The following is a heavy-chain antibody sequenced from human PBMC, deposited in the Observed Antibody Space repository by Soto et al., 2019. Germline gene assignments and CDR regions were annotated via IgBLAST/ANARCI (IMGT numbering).Heavy chain of an antibody. CDR3: AKTTYYDSGGYYDY. D-gene: IGHD3-22*01. CDR2: ISWNSGSI. Sequence: DVQLVESGGGLVQPGRSLRLSCAASGFTFDDYAMHWVRQAPGKGLEWVSGISWNSGSIGYADSVKGRFTISRDTAKNSLYLQMNSLRAEDTALYYCAKTTYYDSGGYYDYWGQGTLVTVSS. J-gene: IGHJ4*02. CDR1: GFTFDDYA. V-gene: IGHV3-9*01.